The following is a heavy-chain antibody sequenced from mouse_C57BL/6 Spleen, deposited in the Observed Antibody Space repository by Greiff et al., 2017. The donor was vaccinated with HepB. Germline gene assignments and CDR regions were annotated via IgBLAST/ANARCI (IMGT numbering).Heavy chain of an antibody. CDR3: ARHATVVAPMDY. D-gene: IGHD1-1*01. CDR1: GFTFSSYT. J-gene: IGHJ4*01. CDR2: ISGGGGNT. Sequence: EVQLQESGGGLVKPGGSLKLSCAASGFTFSSYTMSWVRQTPEKRLEWVATISGGGGNTYYPDSVKGRFTISRDNAKNTLYLQMSSLRSEDTALYYCARHATVVAPMDYWGQGTSVTVSS. V-gene: IGHV5-9*01.